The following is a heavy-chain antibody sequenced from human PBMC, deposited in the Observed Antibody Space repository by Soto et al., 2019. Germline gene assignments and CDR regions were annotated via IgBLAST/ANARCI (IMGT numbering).Heavy chain of an antibody. D-gene: IGHD5-18*01. Sequence: GASVKVSCKASGYTFTSYDINWVRQATGQGLEWMGWMNPNSGNTGCAQKFQGRVTMTRNTSISTAYMELSSLRSEDTAVYYCAAFFDTAIPSYYGMDVWGQGTTVTVSS. CDR2: MNPNSGNT. J-gene: IGHJ6*02. CDR1: GYTFTSYD. CDR3: AAFFDTAIPSYYGMDV. V-gene: IGHV1-8*01.